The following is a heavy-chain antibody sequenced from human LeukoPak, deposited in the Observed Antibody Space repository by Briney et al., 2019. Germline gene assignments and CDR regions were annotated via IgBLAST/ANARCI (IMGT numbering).Heavy chain of an antibody. D-gene: IGHD1-26*01. CDR2: IYYSGST. CDR1: GGSISSYY. V-gene: IGHV4-59*01. CDR3: ARGRSNYYGMDV. J-gene: IGHJ6*02. Sequence: LETLSLTCTVSGGSISSYYWSWIRQPPGKGLEWIGYIYYSGSTNYNPSLKSRATISVDTSKNQFSLKLSSVTAADTAVYYCARGRSNYYGMDVWGQGTTVTVSS.